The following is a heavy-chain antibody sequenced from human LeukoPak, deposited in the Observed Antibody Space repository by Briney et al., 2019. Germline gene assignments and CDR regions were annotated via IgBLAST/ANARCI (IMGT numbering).Heavy chain of an antibody. CDR3: ARNVGWYSHDS. Sequence: SETLSLTCTVSGDSLSSHYWSWIRQPPGKGLEWIGYIYGSGSTHYDPSLRGRVTISEDTSKNQFSLKLTSVTAADTAVYYCARNVGWYSHDSWGQGTLVTVSS. V-gene: IGHV4-59*08. CDR1: GDSLSSHY. D-gene: IGHD6-19*01. CDR2: IYGSGST. J-gene: IGHJ4*02.